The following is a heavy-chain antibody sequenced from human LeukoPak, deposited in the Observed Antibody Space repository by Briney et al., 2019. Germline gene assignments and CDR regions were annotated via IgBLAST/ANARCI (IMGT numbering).Heavy chain of an antibody. CDR2: IFYSGST. J-gene: IGHJ4*02. D-gene: IGHD5-12*01. Sequence: SETLSLTCTVSGDSINSSTFYWGWIRQPPGKGLEWIGCIFYSGSTYYNPSLKSRLTISVDRSRNQFSLKLSSVTAADTAVYYCARHGYSGYDSDYWGQGTLVTVSS. V-gene: IGHV4-39*01. CDR3: ARHGYSGYDSDY. CDR1: GDSINSSTFY.